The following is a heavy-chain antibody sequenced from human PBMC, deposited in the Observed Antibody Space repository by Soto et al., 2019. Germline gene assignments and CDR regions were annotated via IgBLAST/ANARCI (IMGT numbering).Heavy chain of an antibody. D-gene: IGHD3-3*01. CDR3: ARSPPTIFGVVRGWFDP. CDR2: IYYSGST. CDR1: GGSISSGDYY. Sequence: QVQLQESGPGLVKPSQTLSLTCTVSGGSISSGDYYWSWIRQPPGKGLEWIGYIYYSGSTYYNPSLKSRVTISVDTSKNQFSLKLSCVTAADTAVYYCARSPPTIFGVVRGWFDPWGQGTLVTVSS. V-gene: IGHV4-30-4*01. J-gene: IGHJ5*02.